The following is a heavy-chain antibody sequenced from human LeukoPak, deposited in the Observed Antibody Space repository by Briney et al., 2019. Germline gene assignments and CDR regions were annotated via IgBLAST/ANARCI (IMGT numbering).Heavy chain of an antibody. D-gene: IGHD3-10*01. J-gene: IGHJ4*02. V-gene: IGHV3-23*01. CDR1: GFTFSSYA. CDR3: AKVWYGSGSYYNAPRSGNTDY. CDR2: ISGSGGST. Sequence: PGGSLRLSCAASGFTFSSYAMSWVRQAPGKGLEWVSAISGSGGSTYYADSVKGRFTISRDNSKNTLYLQMNSLRAEDTAVYYCAKVWYGSGSYYNAPRSGNTDYWGQGTLVTVSS.